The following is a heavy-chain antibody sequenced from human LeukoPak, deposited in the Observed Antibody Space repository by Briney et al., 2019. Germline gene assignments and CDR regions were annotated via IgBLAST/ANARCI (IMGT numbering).Heavy chain of an antibody. CDR3: ARAQGAMTTGRAFDI. J-gene: IGHJ3*02. CDR1: GFTFSDYY. D-gene: IGHD4-17*01. V-gene: IGHV3-11*01. CDR2: SSSSGSTI. Sequence: GGSLRLPCAAPGFTFSDYYMSWIRQAPGKGLEWVSYSSSSGSTIYYADSVKGRFTIFRDNAKNSLYLQMNSLRAEDTAVYYCARAQGAMTTGRAFDIWGQGTMVTVSS.